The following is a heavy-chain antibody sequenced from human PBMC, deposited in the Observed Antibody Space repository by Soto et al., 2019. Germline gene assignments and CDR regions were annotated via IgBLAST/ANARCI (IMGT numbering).Heavy chain of an antibody. CDR1: VGSISYSY. J-gene: IGHJ4*02. CDR2: GHSNGIS. CDR3: ARSFTEPYFFEL. V-gene: IGHV4-59*08. Sequence: SETLSLTCHFSVGSISYSYLTWILQTPGKGLEWIGYGHSNGISKYNPSLESRVLISVDTSKSLFSLKVSSVTAADTAVYYCARSFTEPYFFELWGQGTLVTVSS.